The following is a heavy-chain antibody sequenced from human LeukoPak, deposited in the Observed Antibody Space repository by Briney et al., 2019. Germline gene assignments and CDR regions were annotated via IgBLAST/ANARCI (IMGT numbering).Heavy chain of an antibody. CDR2: IYSGGNT. Sequence: GGSLRLSCAASGFTVSTNFMSWVRQAPGKGLEWVSVIYSGGNTYYADSVKGRFTISRDNSKNTLYLQMNSLRAEDTAVYYCARDTLGRNYFDYRGQGTLVTVSS. CDR1: GFTVSTNF. CDR3: ARDTLGRNYFDY. J-gene: IGHJ4*02. V-gene: IGHV3-53*01. D-gene: IGHD7-27*01.